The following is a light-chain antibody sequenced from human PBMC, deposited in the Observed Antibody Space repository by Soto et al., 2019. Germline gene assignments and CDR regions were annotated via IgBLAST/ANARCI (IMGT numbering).Light chain of an antibody. Sequence: LVLKQSAGTLSLYAGETATVSCRASQSVSNIYLGWYQQKPGQAPRLLIFDGSSRATGIPDRFSGSGSGTDFTLTISRLEPEDFAVYYCQQYGNSLSWTFGQGTKVDIK. CDR1: QSVSNIY. J-gene: IGKJ1*01. V-gene: IGKV3-20*01. CDR2: DGS. CDR3: QQYGNSLSWT.